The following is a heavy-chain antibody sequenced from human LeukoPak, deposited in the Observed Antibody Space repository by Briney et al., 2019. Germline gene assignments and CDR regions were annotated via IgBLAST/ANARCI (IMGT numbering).Heavy chain of an antibody. Sequence: ASVKVSCKASGYTFTSFYMHWVRQASGQGLEWMGIINPSGSDTTYAQKFQGRVTMTRDLSTSTFYMELSSLRSEDTAVYYCARAGQYLQLFLEFWGQGTHVSVSS. CDR1: GYTFTSFY. D-gene: IGHD4-11*01. V-gene: IGHV1-46*01. CDR3: ARAGQYLQLFLEF. CDR2: INPSGSDT. J-gene: IGHJ4*02.